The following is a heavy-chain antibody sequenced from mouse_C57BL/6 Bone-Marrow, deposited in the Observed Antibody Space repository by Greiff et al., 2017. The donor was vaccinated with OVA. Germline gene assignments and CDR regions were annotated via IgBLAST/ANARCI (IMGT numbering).Heavy chain of an antibody. Sequence: EVKLVESGGGLVQPGGSLKLSCAASGFTFSDFYMYWVRQTPEKRLEWVAYISTGGGSTYYPDTVKGRVTISRDNAKNTLYLQMSRLKSEDSAMYYCARLDAMEYGGQGTAVTVSA. CDR1: GFTFSDFY. CDR3: ARLDAMEY. J-gene: IGHJ4*01. V-gene: IGHV5-12*01. CDR2: ISTGGGST.